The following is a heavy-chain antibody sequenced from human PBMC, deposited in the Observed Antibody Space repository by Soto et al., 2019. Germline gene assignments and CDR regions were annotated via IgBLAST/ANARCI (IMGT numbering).Heavy chain of an antibody. J-gene: IGHJ4*02. D-gene: IGHD4-17*01. CDR3: ARDSISYGPGVNDY. CDR1: GFSVSDSY. CDR2: IYSGGET. V-gene: IGHV3-53*01. Sequence: DVQVVESGGGLIQPGGSLRLSCAASGFSVSDSYLSWVRQAPGKGLEWVSIIYSGGETYYADSLKGRFTISRDSSNNILYLQMNNLRAEDTAVYYCARDSISYGPGVNDYWGQGTLVTVSS.